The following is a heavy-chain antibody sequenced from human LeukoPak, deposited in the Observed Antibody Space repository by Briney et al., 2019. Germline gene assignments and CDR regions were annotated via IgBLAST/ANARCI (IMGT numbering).Heavy chain of an antibody. CDR1: GFTFSDYN. Sequence: PGGSLRLSCAASGFTFSDYNMNWVRQAPGKGLEWVSSISSTSTYIYYADSLKGRFTISRDNAKNSVYLQMNSLRADDTAVYHCARVLNYFEYWAREPWSPSPQ. V-gene: IGHV3-21*01. J-gene: IGHJ4*02. CDR2: ISSTSTYI. CDR3: ARVLNYFEY.